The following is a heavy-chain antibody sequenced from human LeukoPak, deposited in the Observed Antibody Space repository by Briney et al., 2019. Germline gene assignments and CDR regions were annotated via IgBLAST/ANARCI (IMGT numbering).Heavy chain of an antibody. J-gene: IGHJ5*02. V-gene: IGHV6-1*01. CDR2: TYYRSKWYN. D-gene: IGHD3-3*01. CDR3: ARGSPFWSGPNWFDP. Sequence: SQTLSLTCAISGDSVSSNSAAWNWIRQSPSRGLEWLGRTYYRSKWYNDYAVSVKSRITINPDTSKNQFSLKLSSVTAADTAVYYCARGSPFWSGPNWFDPWGQGTLVTVSS. CDR1: GDSVSSNSAA.